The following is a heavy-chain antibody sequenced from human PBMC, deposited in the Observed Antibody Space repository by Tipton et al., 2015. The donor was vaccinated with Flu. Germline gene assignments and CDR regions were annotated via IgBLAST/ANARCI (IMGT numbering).Heavy chain of an antibody. CDR1: GFTFSSYA. Sequence: SLRLSCAASGFTFSSYAMHWVRQAPGKGLEWVAVISYDGSNKYYADSVKGRFTISRDNSKNTLYLQMNSLRAEDTAVYYCASTHGSSIAARRGFDYWGQGTLVTVSS. CDR2: ISYDGSNK. CDR3: ASTHGSSIAARRGFDY. D-gene: IGHD6-6*01. J-gene: IGHJ4*02. V-gene: IGHV3-30*01.